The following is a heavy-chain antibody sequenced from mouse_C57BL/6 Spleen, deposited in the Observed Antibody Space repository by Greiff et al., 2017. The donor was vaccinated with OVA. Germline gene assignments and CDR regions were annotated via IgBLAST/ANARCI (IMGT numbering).Heavy chain of an antibody. CDR2: IYPGDGDT. D-gene: IGHD3-2*02. Sequence: QVQLKESGAELVKPGASVKISCKASGYAFSSYWMNWVKQRPGKGLEWIGQIYPGDGDTNYNGKFKGKATLTADKSSSTAYMQLSSLTSEDSAVYFCARSGDYYCDYWGQGTTLTVSS. CDR3: ARSGDYYCDY. V-gene: IGHV1-80*01. J-gene: IGHJ2*01. CDR1: GYAFSSYW.